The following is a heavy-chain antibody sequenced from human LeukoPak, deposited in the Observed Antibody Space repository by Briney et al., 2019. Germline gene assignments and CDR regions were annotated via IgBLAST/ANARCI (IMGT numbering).Heavy chain of an antibody. J-gene: IGHJ3*02. V-gene: IGHV3-11*03. D-gene: IGHD3-10*01. CDR1: GFTFSDYY. Sequence: PGGSLRLSCAASGFTFSDYYMSWIRQAPGKGLEWVSYISSSSSYTNYADSVKGRFTISRDNAKNSLYLQMNSLRAEDTAVYYCARGSHVLLWFGELSGRAFDIWGQGTMVTVSS. CDR3: ARGSHVLLWFGELSGRAFDI. CDR2: ISSSSSYT.